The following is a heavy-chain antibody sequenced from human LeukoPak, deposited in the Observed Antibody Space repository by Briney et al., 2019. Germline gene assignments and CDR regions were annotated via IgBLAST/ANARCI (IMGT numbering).Heavy chain of an antibody. CDR1: GGTFSSYA. J-gene: IGHJ4*02. CDR3: ALGGRYCSSTSCYRFDY. V-gene: IGHV1-69*04. Sequence: ASVKVSCKASGGTFSSYAISWVRQAPGQGLEWMGRIIPILGIANYAQKFQGRVTITADKSTSTAYMELSSLRSEDTAVYYCALGGRYCSSTSCYRFDYWGQGTLVTVSS. CDR2: IIPILGIA. D-gene: IGHD2-2*02.